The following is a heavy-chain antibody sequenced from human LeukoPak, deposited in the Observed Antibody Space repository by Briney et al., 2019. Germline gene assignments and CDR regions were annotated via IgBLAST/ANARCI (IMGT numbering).Heavy chain of an antibody. V-gene: IGHV3-23*01. CDR3: AKDPETYSSRWFDS. CDR2: LSDNGGSP. J-gene: IGHJ5*01. D-gene: IGHD2-21*01. CDR1: GLTFSNYA. Sequence: PGGSLRLSCAASGLTFSNYAMSWVRQAPGKGLEWVSSLSDNGGSPYYADSVKGRFTISRDNSKNTLYLHMNSLRVEETAVYYCAKDPETYSSRWFDSWGQGTLVTVSS.